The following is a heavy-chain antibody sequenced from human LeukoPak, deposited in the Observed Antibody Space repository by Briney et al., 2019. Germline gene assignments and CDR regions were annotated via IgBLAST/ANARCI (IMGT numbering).Heavy chain of an antibody. CDR3: ARGTYSSGWSLGFDP. CDR1: GGSISSGGYF. J-gene: IGHJ5*02. D-gene: IGHD6-19*01. CDR2: IYYGGST. Sequence: PSETLSLTCTVSGGSISSGGYFWSWIRQHPGKGLEWIGYIYYGGSTYYNPSLKSRLTMSVDNSENQFSLRLTSVTAADTAVYYCARGTYSSGWSLGFDPWGQGTLVTVSS. V-gene: IGHV4-31*03.